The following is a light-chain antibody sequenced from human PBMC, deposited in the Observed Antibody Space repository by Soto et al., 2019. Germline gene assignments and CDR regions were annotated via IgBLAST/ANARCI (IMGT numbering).Light chain of an antibody. Sequence: QSVLTQPPSASGSPGQSVTISCTGTKNDIGVYDFVSWYQHHPGKAPRLIIYEVVQRPSGVPDRFSGSKSGNTASLTVSWLQAADEADYLCKSYAGSKTYVFGSGTKLTVL. CDR2: EVV. CDR3: KSYAGSKTYV. J-gene: IGLJ1*01. CDR1: KNDIGVYDF. V-gene: IGLV2-8*01.